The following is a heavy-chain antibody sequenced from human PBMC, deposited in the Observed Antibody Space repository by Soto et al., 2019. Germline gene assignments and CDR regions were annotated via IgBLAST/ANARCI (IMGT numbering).Heavy chain of an antibody. Sequence: SETLSLTCAVSGGSTSSGGYSWSWIRQPPGKGLEWIGYIYHSGSTYYNPSLKSRVTMTRDTSISTAYMELSRLRSDDTAVYYCARGFNYPDYWGQGTLVTVSS. CDR1: GGSTSSGGYS. V-gene: IGHV4-30-2*02. CDR3: ARGFNYPDY. CDR2: IYHSGST. J-gene: IGHJ4*02. D-gene: IGHD3-10*01.